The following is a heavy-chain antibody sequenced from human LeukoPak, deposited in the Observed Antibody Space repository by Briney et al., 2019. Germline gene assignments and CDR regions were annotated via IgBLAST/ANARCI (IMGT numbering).Heavy chain of an antibody. CDR3: ARDCSSTSCYKGAFDI. J-gene: IGHJ3*02. V-gene: IGHV3-53*01. D-gene: IGHD2-2*02. CDR2: MYSSGGT. CDR1: GFTFTSYS. Sequence: GGSLRLSCAASGFTFTSYSMNWVRQAPGKGLEWVSVMYSSGGTKYADSVKGRFTISRDNSQNTLFLQMNSLRAEDTAVYYCARDCSSTSCYKGAFDIWGQGTMVTVSS.